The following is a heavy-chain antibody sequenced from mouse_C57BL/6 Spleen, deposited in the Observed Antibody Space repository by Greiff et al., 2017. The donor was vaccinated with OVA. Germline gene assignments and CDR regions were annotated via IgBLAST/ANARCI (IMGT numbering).Heavy chain of an antibody. V-gene: IGHV1-53*01. Sequence: QVQLKQPGTELVKPGASVKLSCKASGYTFTSYWMHWVKQRPGQGLEWIGNINPSNGGTNYNEKFKSKATLTVDKSSSTAYMQLSSLTSEDSAVYYCAIGASTTVVPLFDYWGQGTTLTVSS. D-gene: IGHD1-1*01. CDR3: AIGASTTVVPLFDY. CDR2: INPSNGGT. J-gene: IGHJ2*01. CDR1: GYTFTSYW.